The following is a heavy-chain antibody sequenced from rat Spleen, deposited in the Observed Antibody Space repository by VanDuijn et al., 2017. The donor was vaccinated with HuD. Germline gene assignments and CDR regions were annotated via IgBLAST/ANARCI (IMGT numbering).Heavy chain of an antibody. CDR2: ISYDGSST. V-gene: IGHV5-29*01. CDR1: GFTFSDYY. D-gene: IGHD5-1*01. Sequence: EVQLVESDGGLVQPGRSLKLSCAASGFTFSDYYMAWVRQAPTKGLEWVATISYDGSSTYYRDSVKGRFTISRDNAKSTLYLQMDSLRSEDTATYYCASNWEGFDYWGQGVMVTVSS. J-gene: IGHJ2*01. CDR3: ASNWEGFDY.